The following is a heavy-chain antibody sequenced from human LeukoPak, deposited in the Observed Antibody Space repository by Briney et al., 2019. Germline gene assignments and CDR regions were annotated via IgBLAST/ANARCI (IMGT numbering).Heavy chain of an antibody. Sequence: SETLSLTCTVSGGSISTNNYYWGWIRQPPGKGLQRIGNIFYSGSTYYSPSLKSRVTISLDTSRNQFSLKLNSVTAADTAVYYCARVSAPGGTRLFDYWGQGTLVTVSS. J-gene: IGHJ4*02. CDR3: ARVSAPGGTRLFDY. CDR2: IFYSGST. V-gene: IGHV4-39*07. D-gene: IGHD2-15*01. CDR1: GGSISTNNYY.